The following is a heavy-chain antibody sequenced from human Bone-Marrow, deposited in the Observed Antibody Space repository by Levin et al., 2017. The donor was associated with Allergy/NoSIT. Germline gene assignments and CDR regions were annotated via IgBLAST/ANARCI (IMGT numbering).Heavy chain of an antibody. V-gene: IGHV3-23*01. D-gene: IGHD4-11*01. CDR2: ISAAGGST. Sequence: GASVKVSCGASGFTFSSFAMSWVRQAPGKGLEWVSAISAAGGSTYNADSVKGRFTISRDNSKNSLYLQLNSLRAEDTAIYYCAKDSTVSPIGYFDYWGQGALVTVSS. CDR1: GFTFSSFA. J-gene: IGHJ4*02. CDR3: AKDSTVSPIGYFDY.